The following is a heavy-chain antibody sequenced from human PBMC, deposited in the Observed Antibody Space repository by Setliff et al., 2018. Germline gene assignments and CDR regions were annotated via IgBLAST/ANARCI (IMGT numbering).Heavy chain of an antibody. D-gene: IGHD3-3*01. J-gene: IGHJ4*02. CDR2: IYYDDDR. Sequence: ASGPTLVNPTQTLTLTCTLSGFSLTTNGVGVGWIRQPPGKALEWLALIYYDDDRRYNPSVKNRLTITKDTSKNQVVLTMTNVDPVDTATYYCARGFWSGYFVLDFWGQGSLVTVSS. V-gene: IGHV2-5*02. CDR3: ARGFWSGYFVLDF. CDR1: GFSLTTNGVG.